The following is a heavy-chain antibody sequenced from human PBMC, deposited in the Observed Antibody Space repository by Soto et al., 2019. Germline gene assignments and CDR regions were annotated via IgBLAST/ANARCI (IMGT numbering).Heavy chain of an antibody. Sequence: GXPQKISCQGAGDRFTSHCISWVSQMPGKGLEWMGRIDPSDSYTNYSPSFQGHVTISADKSISTAYLQWSSLKASDSAMYYCARLLLVRPLDVWGQGTTVTVS. D-gene: IGHD3-10*01. V-gene: IGHV5-10-1*01. CDR2: IDPSDSYT. CDR1: GDRFTSHC. CDR3: ARLLLVRPLDV. J-gene: IGHJ6*02.